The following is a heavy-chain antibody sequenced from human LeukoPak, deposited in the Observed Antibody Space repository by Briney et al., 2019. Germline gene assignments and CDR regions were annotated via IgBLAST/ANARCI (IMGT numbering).Heavy chain of an antibody. D-gene: IGHD2-2*01. J-gene: IGHJ2*01. CDR2: ISAYNGNT. Sequence: ASVEVSCKASGYTFTSYGISWVRQAPGQGLEWMGWISAYNGNTNYAQKLQGRVTMTTDTSTSTAYMELRSLRSDDTAVYYCARASPCSSTSCPYWYFDLWGRGTLVTVSS. CDR1: GYTFTSYG. V-gene: IGHV1-18*01. CDR3: ARASPCSSTSCPYWYFDL.